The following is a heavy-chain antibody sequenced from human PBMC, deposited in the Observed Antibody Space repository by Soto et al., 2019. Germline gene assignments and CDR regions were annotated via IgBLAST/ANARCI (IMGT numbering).Heavy chain of an antibody. J-gene: IGHJ5*02. D-gene: IGHD6-19*01. CDR1: GYSFTSYW. V-gene: IGHV5-10-1*01. CDR2: IDPSDSYT. CDR3: ARHAGGRSNSFDP. Sequence: EVQLVQSGAEVKKPGESLRISCKGSGYSFTSYWISWVRQMPGKSLEWMGRIDPSDSYTNYSPSFQGHVTISADTSISTAHLQWRTLKASATAMYSCARHAGGRSNSFDPWGQGAMVTAS.